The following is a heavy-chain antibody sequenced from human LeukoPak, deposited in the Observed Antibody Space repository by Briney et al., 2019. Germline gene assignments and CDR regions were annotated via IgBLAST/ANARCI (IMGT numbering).Heavy chain of an antibody. CDR2: ISWTSGSI. CDR1: GFTFDGYA. D-gene: IGHD5-18*01. Sequence: GRSLRLSCAASGFTFDGYAIHWVRQAPGKGLEWVSSISWTSGSIAYADSVKGRFTISRDNAKNSLYLQMNSLRADDTAVYYCARVRGYSYGWYFDLWGRGTLVTVSS. CDR3: ARVRGYSYGWYFDL. V-gene: IGHV3-9*01. J-gene: IGHJ2*01.